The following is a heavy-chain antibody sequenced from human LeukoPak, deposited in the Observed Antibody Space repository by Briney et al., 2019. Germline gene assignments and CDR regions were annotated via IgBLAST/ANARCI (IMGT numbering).Heavy chain of an antibody. CDR2: INHSGST. V-gene: IGHV4-34*01. Sequence: PSETLSLTCTVSGGSISSYYWSWIRQPPGKGLEWIGEINHSGSTNYNPSLKSRVTISVDTSKNQFSLKLSSVTAADTAVYYCARGCGSGPTFDYWGQGTLVTVSS. CDR3: ARGCGSGPTFDY. D-gene: IGHD3-10*01. J-gene: IGHJ4*02. CDR1: GGSISSYY.